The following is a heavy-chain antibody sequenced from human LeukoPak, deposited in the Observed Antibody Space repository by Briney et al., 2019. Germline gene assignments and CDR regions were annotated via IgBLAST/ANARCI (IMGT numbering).Heavy chain of an antibody. CDR1: GGSISSYY. CDR2: IYYSGST. CDR3: ARQKYSGSYYFDY. Sequence: SETLSLTCTVSGGSISSYYWSWIRQPPGKGLEWIGYIYYSGSTNYNPSLKSRVSILVDTSKNQFSLRLTSVTAADTAVYYCARQKYSGSYYFDYWGQGTLVTVSS. V-gene: IGHV4-59*08. D-gene: IGHD1-26*01. J-gene: IGHJ4*02.